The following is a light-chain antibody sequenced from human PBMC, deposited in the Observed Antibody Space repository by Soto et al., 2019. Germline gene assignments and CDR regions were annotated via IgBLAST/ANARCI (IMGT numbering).Light chain of an antibody. CDR1: SSDVGSYSL. CDR2: EGS. V-gene: IGLV2-23*01. CDR3: CSYAASSTVV. Sequence: QSVLTQPASVSGSPGQSITISCTGTSSDVGSYSLVSWYQQHPGKAPKLMIYEGSKRPSGVSNRFSGSKSGNTASLTISGLQAEDEADYYCCSYAASSTVVFGGGTKVTVL. J-gene: IGLJ2*01.